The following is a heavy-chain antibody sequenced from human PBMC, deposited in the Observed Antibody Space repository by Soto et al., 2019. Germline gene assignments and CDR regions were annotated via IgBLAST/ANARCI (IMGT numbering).Heavy chain of an antibody. J-gene: IGHJ5*02. CDR1: GVSISSYY. D-gene: IGHD2-2*01. CDR2: IYYSGST. CDR3: ARDRGYCSSTSCQHNWFDP. Sequence: ESLSLSCAVSGVSISSYYWSWIRQPPGKGLEWIGYIYYSGSTNYNPSLKSRVTISVDTSKNQFSLKLSSVTAADTAVYYCARDRGYCSSTSCQHNWFDPWGQGTLVTVSS. V-gene: IGHV4-59*01.